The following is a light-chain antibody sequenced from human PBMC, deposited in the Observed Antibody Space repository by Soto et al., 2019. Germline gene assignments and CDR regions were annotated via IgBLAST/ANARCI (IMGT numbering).Light chain of an antibody. CDR1: QGISNY. V-gene: IGKV1-27*01. Sequence: DIQMTQSPSSLSASVGDRDTITCRASQGISNYLAWYQQKPGKVPKLLIYAASTLQSGVPSRFSGSGSGTDFTLTIIRLQPEDVATYYCQKYNSAPLTFGGGTKVDIK. CDR3: QKYNSAPLT. J-gene: IGKJ4*01. CDR2: AAS.